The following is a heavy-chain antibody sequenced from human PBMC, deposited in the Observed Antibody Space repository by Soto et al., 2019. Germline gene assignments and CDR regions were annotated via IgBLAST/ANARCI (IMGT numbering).Heavy chain of an antibody. Sequence: QMTLKESGPTLVKPTQTLTLTCSFSGFSLSTSGVGVGWVRQPPGKALEWLALIYWSGDEHYRASLKSRLTITKATSKNQVVLIMTNMGPVDTATYYCARGLATLPVFAFDVWGQGTTVTVSS. CDR3: ARGLATLPVFAFDV. CDR2: IYWSGDE. D-gene: IGHD6-6*01. CDR1: GFSLSTSGVG. J-gene: IGHJ3*01. V-gene: IGHV2-5*01.